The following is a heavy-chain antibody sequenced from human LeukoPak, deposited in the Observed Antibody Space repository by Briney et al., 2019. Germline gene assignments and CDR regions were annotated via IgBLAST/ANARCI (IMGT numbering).Heavy chain of an antibody. CDR3: ARDRCSGGSCYKSH. D-gene: IGHD2-15*01. CDR1: GFTFSSYT. CDR2: ISSSSSTI. V-gene: IGHV3-48*01. J-gene: IGHJ4*02. Sequence: PGGSLRLSCAASGFTFSSYTMNWVRQAPGKGLEWVSYISSSSSTIYYADSVKVRFTISRDNAKNSLYLQMNSLRAEDTAVYYCARDRCSGGSCYKSHWGQGTLVTVSS.